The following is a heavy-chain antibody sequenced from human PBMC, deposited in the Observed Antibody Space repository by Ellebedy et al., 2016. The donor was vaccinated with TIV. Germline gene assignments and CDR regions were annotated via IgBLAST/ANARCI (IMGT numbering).Heavy chain of an antibody. V-gene: IGHV3-23*01. CDR3: AKDCSSTSCYVPLDY. Sequence: GESLKISCAASGFTFSSYAMSWVRQAPGKGLEWVSAISGSGGSTYYADSVKGRFTISRDNSKNTLYLQMNSLRAEDTAVYYCAKDCSSTSCYVPLDYWGQGTLVTVSS. D-gene: IGHD2-2*01. CDR1: GFTFSSYA. J-gene: IGHJ4*02. CDR2: ISGSGGST.